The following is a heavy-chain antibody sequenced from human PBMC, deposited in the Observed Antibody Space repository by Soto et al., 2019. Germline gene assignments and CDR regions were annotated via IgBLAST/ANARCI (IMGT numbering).Heavy chain of an antibody. D-gene: IGHD6-25*01. J-gene: IGHJ3*02. V-gene: IGHV3-74*01. CDR3: ARDRSSGWDAFDI. CDR1: GFTFSSYW. CDR2: INSDGSST. Sequence: GGSLRLSCAASGFTFSSYWMHWVRQAPGKGLVWVSRINSDGSSTWYADSVKGRFTISRDNARNTLHLQMNSLRAEDTAVYYCARDRSSGWDAFDIWGQGTMVTVS.